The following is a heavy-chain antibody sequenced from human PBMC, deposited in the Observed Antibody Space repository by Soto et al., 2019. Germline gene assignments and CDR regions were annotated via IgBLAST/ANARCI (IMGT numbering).Heavy chain of an antibody. Sequence: GSLRLSCEASGFTSSGFDMHWVRQPTGKGLEWVSTIGTAGDTYYAVSVKGRFTISRDNAKNSLSLQMNSLRAGDTAVYFCARGQEVGAHFFDSWGQGTQVTVSS. CDR1: GFTSSGFD. V-gene: IGHV3-13*01. CDR3: ARGQEVGAHFFDS. J-gene: IGHJ4*02. D-gene: IGHD2-15*01. CDR2: IGTAGDT.